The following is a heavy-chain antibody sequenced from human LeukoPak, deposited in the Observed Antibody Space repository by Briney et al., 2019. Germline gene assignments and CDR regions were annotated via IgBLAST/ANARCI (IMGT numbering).Heavy chain of an antibody. CDR1: GYTLTELS. D-gene: IGHD3-9*01. J-gene: IGHJ3*02. CDR2: FDPEDGET. Sequence: ASVKVSCKVSGYTLTELSMRWVRQAPGKGLEWMGGFDPEDGETIYAQKFQGRVTMTEDTSTDTAYMELSSLRSEDTAVYYCAADTDILTGQDAFDIWGQGTMVTVSS. CDR3: AADTDILTGQDAFDI. V-gene: IGHV1-24*01.